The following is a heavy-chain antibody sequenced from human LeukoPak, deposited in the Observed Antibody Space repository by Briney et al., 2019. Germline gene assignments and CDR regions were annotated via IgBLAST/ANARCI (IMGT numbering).Heavy chain of an antibody. J-gene: IGHJ4*02. CDR3: ARGASDYDILTGYIPAPFDY. CDR2: IFYSGKI. CDR1: GGSISGYY. Sequence: SETLSLTCTVSGGSISGYYWSWIRQPPGKGLECIGYIFYSGKINYNPSLKSRVTISVDTSKNQSSLKLSSVTAADTAVYYCARGASDYDILTGYIPAPFDYWGQGTLVTVSS. D-gene: IGHD3-9*01. V-gene: IGHV4-59*01.